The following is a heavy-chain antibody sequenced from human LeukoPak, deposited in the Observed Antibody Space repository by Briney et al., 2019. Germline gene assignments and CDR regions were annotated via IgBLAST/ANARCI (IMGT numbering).Heavy chain of an antibody. CDR3: ARDRGSDWYDGFDI. CDR2: ISGTGGRT. D-gene: IGHD6-19*01. J-gene: IGHJ3*02. V-gene: IGHV3-23*01. CDR1: GFTFRSYA. Sequence: GGSLRLSCAASGFTFRSYAMSWVRQAPGKGLEWVSAISGTGGRTYYADSVKGRFTISRDNSKNTLYLQMSNLRGEDTAIYYCARDRGSDWYDGFDIWGQGTMVTVSS.